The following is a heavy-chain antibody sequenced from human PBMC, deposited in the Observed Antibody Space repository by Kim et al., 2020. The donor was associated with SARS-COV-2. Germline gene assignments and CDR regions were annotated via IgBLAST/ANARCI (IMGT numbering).Heavy chain of an antibody. CDR3: ARDGGDYYDSSGYGPYNWFDP. V-gene: IGHV4-38-2*02. CDR1: GYSISSGYY. Sequence: SETLSLTCTVSGYSISSGYYWGWIRQPPGKGLEWIGSIYHSGSTYYNPSLKSRVTISVDTSKNQFSLKLSSVTAADTAVYYCARDGGDYYDSSGYGPYNWFDPWGQGTLVTVSS. D-gene: IGHD3-22*01. CDR2: IYHSGST. J-gene: IGHJ5*02.